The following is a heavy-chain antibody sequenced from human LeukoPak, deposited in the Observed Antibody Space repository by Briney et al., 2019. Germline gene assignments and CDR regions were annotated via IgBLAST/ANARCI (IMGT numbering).Heavy chain of an antibody. D-gene: IGHD6-13*01. Sequence: PSEALSLTCTVSGGSFSNYFWSWIRQPPGKGLQWIGYLYFSGSTNYNPSLKSRVTISVDTSKNEFSLKLSSVTAADTAVYYCARWGGYSSTDFDSWGQGSLVIVSS. J-gene: IGHJ4*02. CDR3: ARWGGYSSTDFDS. CDR2: LYFSGST. CDR1: GGSFSNYF. V-gene: IGHV4-59*08.